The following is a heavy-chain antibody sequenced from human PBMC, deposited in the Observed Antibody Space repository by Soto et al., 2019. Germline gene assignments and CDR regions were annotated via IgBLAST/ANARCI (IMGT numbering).Heavy chain of an antibody. V-gene: IGHV4-59*01. CDR1: GGSISSYY. CDR2: IYYSGST. CDR3: ARGDYYYDGMDV. J-gene: IGHJ6*02. Sequence: SETLSLTCTVTGGSISSYYWSWIRQPPGKGLEWIGNIYYSGSTNYNPSLKSRVTISVDTSKNQFSLKLSSVTAADTAVYYCARGDYYYDGMDVWGQGTTVIVSS.